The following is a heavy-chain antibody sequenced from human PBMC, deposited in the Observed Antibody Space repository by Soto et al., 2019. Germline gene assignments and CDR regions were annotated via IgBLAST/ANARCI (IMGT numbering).Heavy chain of an antibody. Sequence: SETLSLTCTVSGGSISSSSYYWGWIRQPPGKGLEWIGSIYYSGSTYYNPSLKSRVTISVDTSKNQFSLKLRSVTAADTAVYYCARAPSIENIVATIGYYYYYMDVWGKGTTVTVSS. CDR3: ARAPSIENIVATIGYYYYYMDV. D-gene: IGHD5-12*01. CDR2: IYYSGST. J-gene: IGHJ6*03. CDR1: GGSISSSSYY. V-gene: IGHV4-39*01.